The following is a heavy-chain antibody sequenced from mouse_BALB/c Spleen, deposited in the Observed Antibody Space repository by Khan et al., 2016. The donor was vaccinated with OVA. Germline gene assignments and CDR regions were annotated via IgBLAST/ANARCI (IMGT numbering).Heavy chain of an antibody. CDR2: IFPGTGTT. CDR1: GYTFTSYW. D-gene: IGHD2-1*01. Sequence: QVQLKQSGAELVKPGASVKLSCKTSGYTFTSYWIQWVKQRPGQGLGWIGQIFPGTGTTYYNENFKGKATLTVETSSSTAYMQLSSLNSEDSAVYVWARGYFGNYEFVYWGQGTLVTVSP. V-gene: IGHV1S132*01. CDR3: ARGYFGNYEFVY. J-gene: IGHJ3*01.